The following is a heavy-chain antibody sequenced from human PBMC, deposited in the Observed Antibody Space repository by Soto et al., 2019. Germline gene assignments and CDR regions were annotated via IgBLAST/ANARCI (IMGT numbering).Heavy chain of an antibody. CDR2: ISGSGGST. CDR3: VKEWTTPRAFDS. Sequence: GGSLILSCAASRFMFSRYAMSWVRQAPGKGLEWVSGISGSGGSTWYADSVKGRFTISRDNAKNMVYLQMNSLRVEDTAEYFGVKEWTTPRAFDSWGQATQLTVSS. CDR1: RFMFSRYA. J-gene: IGHJ4*02. V-gene: IGHV3-23*01. D-gene: IGHD5-12*01.